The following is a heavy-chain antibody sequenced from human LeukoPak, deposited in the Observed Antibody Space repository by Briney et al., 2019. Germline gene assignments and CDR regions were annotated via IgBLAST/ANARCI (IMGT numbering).Heavy chain of an antibody. CDR1: GYTLSGLS. D-gene: IGHD3-3*01. CDR2: FDVAETDT. V-gene: IGHV1-24*01. Sequence: ASVKVSCKVSGYTLSGLSMHWVRQSPGKGLEWMGGFDVAETDTIYAQKFQGRVTMTEDTSTDTAYMEPNSLSSEDTAVYYCSSSGVEEWQGLHFWGQGTLVTVSS. CDR3: SSSGVEEWQGLHF. J-gene: IGHJ4*02.